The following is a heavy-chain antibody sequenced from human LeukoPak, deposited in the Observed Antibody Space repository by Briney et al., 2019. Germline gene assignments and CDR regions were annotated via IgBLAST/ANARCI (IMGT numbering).Heavy chain of an antibody. CDR1: GVSVSGYY. V-gene: IGHV4-34*01. CDR3: ARGGYSGLTI. D-gene: IGHD5-12*01. CDR2: INHSGST. J-gene: IGHJ3*02. Sequence: WETLSLTCAAYGVSVSGYYLSWIRQPPGKGLEWIGVINHSGSTNYNPSLKSRVTISVDTSKNRFSLKLSSVTAADTAVYYCARGGYSGLTIWGQGTMVTVSS.